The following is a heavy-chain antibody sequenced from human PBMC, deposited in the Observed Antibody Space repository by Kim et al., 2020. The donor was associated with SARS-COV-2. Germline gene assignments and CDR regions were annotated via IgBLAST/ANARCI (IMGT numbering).Heavy chain of an antibody. CDR2: ISYDGSNK. J-gene: IGHJ4*03. CDR1: GFTFSSYG. Sequence: GGSLRLSCAASGFTFSSYGMHWVRQAPGKGLEWVAVISYDGSNKYYADSVKGRFTISRDNSKNTLYLQMNSLRAEDTAVYYCAKDAGKYSGSYYGHWG. V-gene: IGHV3-30*18. CDR3: AKDAGKYSGSYYGH. D-gene: IGHD1-26*01.